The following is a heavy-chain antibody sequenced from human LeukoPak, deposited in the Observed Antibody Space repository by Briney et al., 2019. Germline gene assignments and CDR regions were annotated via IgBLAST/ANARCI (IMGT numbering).Heavy chain of an antibody. CDR1: GFAFSGYW. Sequence: GGSLRLSCAAAGFAFSGYWMNWVRQAPGKGPERVANINQDGSEKYYVDSVKGRFTISRDNAKKSVYLEINSLRVEDTAVYYCARDDSSGWFHYWGQGALVTVSS. J-gene: IGHJ4*02. CDR2: INQDGSEK. D-gene: IGHD6-19*01. V-gene: IGHV3-7*01. CDR3: ARDDSSGWFHY.